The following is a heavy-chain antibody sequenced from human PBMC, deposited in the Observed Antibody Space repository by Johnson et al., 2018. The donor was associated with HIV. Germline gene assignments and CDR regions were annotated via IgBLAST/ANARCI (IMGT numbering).Heavy chain of an antibody. Sequence: QVQLVESGGGLVQPGGSLRLSCAASGFTFSSYGMHWVRQAPGKGLEWVAFIRYDGSNKYYADSVKGRFTISRDNSKNTLYLQMNSLRAEDTAVYYCAREEGVGDEYGGKSSFDIWGQGTMVTVSS. D-gene: IGHD4-23*01. CDR3: AREEGVGDEYGGKSSFDI. CDR1: GFTFSSYG. J-gene: IGHJ3*02. V-gene: IGHV3-30*02. CDR2: IRYDGSNK.